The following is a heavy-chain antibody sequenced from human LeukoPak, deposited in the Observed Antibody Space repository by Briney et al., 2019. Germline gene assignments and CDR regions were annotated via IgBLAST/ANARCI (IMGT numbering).Heavy chain of an antibody. CDR3: ARDPQLGPFDY. D-gene: IGHD6-6*01. CDR2: IYTSGRT. J-gene: IGHJ4*02. CDR1: GGSISSYY. V-gene: IGHV4-4*07. Sequence: SETLSLTCAVSGGSISSYYWSWIRQPAGKGLEWIGRIYTSGRTNYNPSLKSRVTMSVDTSKKQFSLKLSSVTAADTAVYYCARDPQLGPFDYWGQGTLVTVSS.